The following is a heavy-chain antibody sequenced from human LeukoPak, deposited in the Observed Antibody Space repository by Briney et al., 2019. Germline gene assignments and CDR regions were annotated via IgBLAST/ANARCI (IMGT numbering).Heavy chain of an antibody. V-gene: IGHV4-39*01. CDR2: IYYSGST. J-gene: IGHJ1*01. CDR3: ATLCSGGSCYYDASAEYFQH. CDR1: GDSINSSTYY. Sequence: SETLSLTCTVSGDSINSSTYYWGWIRQPPGKGLEWIGSIYYSGSTYYNPSLKSRVTISVDTSKNQFSLKLSSVTAADTAVYYCATLCSGGSCYYDASAEYFQHWGQGTLVTVSS. D-gene: IGHD2-15*01.